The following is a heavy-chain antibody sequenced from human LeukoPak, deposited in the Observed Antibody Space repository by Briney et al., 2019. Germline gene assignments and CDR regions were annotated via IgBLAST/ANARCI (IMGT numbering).Heavy chain of an antibody. J-gene: IGHJ4*02. V-gene: IGHV3-74*01. CDR3: ARGTGGFGELLRFDY. D-gene: IGHD3-10*01. CDR1: GFTFSSYW. CDR2: INSDGSST. Sequence: SGGSLRLSCAASGFTFSSYWMHWVRQAPGKGLVWVSRINSDGSSTIYADSVKGRFTISRDNAKNTLYLQMDSLRAEDTAVYYCARGTGGFGELLRFDYWGQGTLVTVSS.